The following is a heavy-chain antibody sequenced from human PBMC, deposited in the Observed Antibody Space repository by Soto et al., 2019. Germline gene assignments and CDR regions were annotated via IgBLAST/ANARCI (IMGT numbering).Heavy chain of an antibody. J-gene: IGHJ6*02. CDR2: IYPGDSDT. V-gene: IGHV5-51*01. Sequence: GESLKISCKGSGYSFSSYWIGWVRQMPGKGLEWMGIIYPGDSDTKYSPSFQGQVTISADKSISTAYLQWSSLKASDTAMYYCARQLPLGDYYYGMDVWGQGTTVTVPS. CDR1: GYSFSSYW. D-gene: IGHD2-15*01. CDR3: ARQLPLGDYYYGMDV.